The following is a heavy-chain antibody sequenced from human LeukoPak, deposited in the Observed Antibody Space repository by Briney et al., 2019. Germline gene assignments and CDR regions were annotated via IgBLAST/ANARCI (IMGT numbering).Heavy chain of an antibody. J-gene: IGHJ4*02. CDR1: GFTFSSYA. Sequence: GGSLRLSCAASGFTFSSYAMSWVRQAPGKGLEWFSAISGSGGSTYYADSVKGRFTISRDNSKNTLYLQMNSLRAEDTAVYYCARKIDYGDYYFDYWGQGTLVTVSS. D-gene: IGHD4-17*01. CDR2: ISGSGGST. CDR3: ARKIDYGDYYFDY. V-gene: IGHV3-23*01.